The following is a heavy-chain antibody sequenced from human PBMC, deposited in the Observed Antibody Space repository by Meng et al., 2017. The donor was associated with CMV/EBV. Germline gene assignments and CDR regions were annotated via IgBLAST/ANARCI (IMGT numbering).Heavy chain of an antibody. D-gene: IGHD3-3*01. J-gene: IGHJ6*02. CDR1: GFTFSSYG. Sequence: GESLKISCAASGFTFSSYGMHWVRQAPGKGLEWVAFIRYDGSNKYYADSVKGRFTISRDNSKNTLHLQMNSLRAEDTAVYYCARDPGDFWSGYNAIYYYYGMDVWGQGTTVTVSS. CDR3: ARDPGDFWSGYNAIYYYYGMDV. CDR2: IRYDGSNK. V-gene: IGHV3-30*02.